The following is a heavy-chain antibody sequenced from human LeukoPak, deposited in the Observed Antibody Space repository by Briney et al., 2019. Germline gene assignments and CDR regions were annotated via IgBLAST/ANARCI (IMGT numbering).Heavy chain of an antibody. CDR3: ATGLAVTATTYWYFDL. CDR1: GFTFSSYG. V-gene: IGHV3-23*01. Sequence: GGSLRLSCAASGFTFSSYGMSWVRQAPGKWRECVSTISGSGGETNYAASVKGRFTISRDNSKHTLYLQMNSMRAEDTAVYYCATGLAVTATTYWYFDLWGRGTLVTVSS. D-gene: IGHD2-21*02. CDR2: ISGSGGET. J-gene: IGHJ2*01.